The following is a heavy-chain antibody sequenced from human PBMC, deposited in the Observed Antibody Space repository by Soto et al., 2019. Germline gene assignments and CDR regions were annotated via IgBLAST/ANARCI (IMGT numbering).Heavy chain of an antibody. CDR2: IYHSGST. CDR1: GGSISSGGYS. V-gene: IGHV4-30-2*01. J-gene: IGHJ5*02. CDR3: ARDRAEYSSSSKGEGWFDP. Sequence: SETLSLTCAVSGGSISSGGYSWSWIRQPPGKGLEWIGYIYHSGSTYYNPSLKSRVTISVDRSKNQFSLKLSSVTAADTAVYYCARDRAEYSSSSKGEGWFDPWCQGTLVTVSS. D-gene: IGHD6-6*01.